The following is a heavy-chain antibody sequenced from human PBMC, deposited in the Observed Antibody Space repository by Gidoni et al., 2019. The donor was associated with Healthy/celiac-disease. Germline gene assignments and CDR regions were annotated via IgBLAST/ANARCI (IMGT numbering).Heavy chain of an antibody. Sequence: QVQLVQSGAEVKKPGASVKVSCKAPGHTVTGYYMHWVRQAPGHGLEWMGWINPNSGGTNYAQKFQGRVTMTRDTSISTAYMELSRLRSDDTAVYYCARVISPLWFGELLGLDYWGQGTLVTVSS. J-gene: IGHJ4*02. V-gene: IGHV1-2*02. CDR3: ARVISPLWFGELLGLDY. D-gene: IGHD3-10*01. CDR2: INPNSGGT. CDR1: GHTVTGYY.